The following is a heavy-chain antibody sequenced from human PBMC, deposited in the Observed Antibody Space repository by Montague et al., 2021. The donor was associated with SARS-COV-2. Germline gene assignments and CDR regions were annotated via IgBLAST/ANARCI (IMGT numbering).Heavy chain of an antibody. CDR2: IYYSGT. V-gene: IGHV4-59*01. CDR3: AGGAGGGTTFVYDL. Sequence: SETLSLTCSVSGDSIGSYHWSWIRQPPGKGLEYIGYIYYSGTNYNPSLKSRVTISVDTSNNQFSLKLSSVTAADTAVYYCAGGAGGGTTFVYDLWGQGTMVTVSS. J-gene: IGHJ3*01. D-gene: IGHD2/OR15-2a*01. CDR1: GDSIGSYH.